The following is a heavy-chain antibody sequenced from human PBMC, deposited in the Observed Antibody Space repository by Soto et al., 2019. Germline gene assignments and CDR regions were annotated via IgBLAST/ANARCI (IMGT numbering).Heavy chain of an antibody. CDR2: ISSSSSYI. CDR3: ARSDIVVVPAANLRDYYYYYGMDV. V-gene: IGHV3-21*01. Sequence: EVQLVESGGGLVKPGGSLRLSCAASGFTFSSYSMNWVRQAPGKGLEWVSSISSSSSYIYYADSVKGRFTISRDNAKNSLYLQMNSLRAEDTAVYYCARSDIVVVPAANLRDYYYYYGMDVWGQGTTVTVSS. J-gene: IGHJ6*02. CDR1: GFTFSSYS. D-gene: IGHD2-2*01.